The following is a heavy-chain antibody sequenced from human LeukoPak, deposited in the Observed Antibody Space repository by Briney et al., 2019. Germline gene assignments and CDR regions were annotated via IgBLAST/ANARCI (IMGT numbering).Heavy chain of an antibody. CDR1: GFTFSSYA. J-gene: IGHJ5*02. D-gene: IGHD3-3*01. V-gene: IGHV3-49*04. Sequence: PGGSLRLSCAASGFTFSSYAMSWVRQAPGKGLEWVGFIRSKAYGGTTEYAASVKGRFTISRDDSKSIAYLQMNSLKTEDTAVYYCTRSCCTIFGVVAAAYNWFDPWGQGTLVTVSS. CDR3: TRSCCTIFGVVAAAYNWFDP. CDR2: IRSKAYGGTT.